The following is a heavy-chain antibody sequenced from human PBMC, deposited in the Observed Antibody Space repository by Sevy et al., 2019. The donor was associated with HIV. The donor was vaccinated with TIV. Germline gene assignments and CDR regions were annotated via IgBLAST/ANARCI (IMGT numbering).Heavy chain of an antibody. CDR1: GGSISNFY. V-gene: IGHV4-59*01. Sequence: SETLSLTCTVSGGSISNFYWSWIRQPPGKGLEWIGNIYYSASTNYNPSLKSRVTISVDTSKNHLSLRLNSVTAADAAVYYCAREPPDYDILSGYAYGMDVWGQGTTVTVSS. CDR2: IYYSAST. CDR3: AREPPDYDILSGYAYGMDV. J-gene: IGHJ6*02. D-gene: IGHD3-9*01.